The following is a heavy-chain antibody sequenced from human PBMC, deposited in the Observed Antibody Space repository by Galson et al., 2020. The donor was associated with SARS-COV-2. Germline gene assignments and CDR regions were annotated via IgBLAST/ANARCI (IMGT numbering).Heavy chain of an antibody. V-gene: IGHV3-30*18. CDR1: GFTFSTFG. Sequence: GGSLRLSCAASGFTFSTFGMHWVRQAPGKGLEWLSFISYEGTNINYADSVKGRFTISRDNSKNTLFLQMNNLRVDDMAVYYCAKDLGRRLDCYHYVMDVWGQGTTVTVAS. CDR2: ISYEGTNI. CDR3: AKDLGRRLDCYHYVMDV. D-gene: IGHD2-21*01. J-gene: IGHJ6*02.